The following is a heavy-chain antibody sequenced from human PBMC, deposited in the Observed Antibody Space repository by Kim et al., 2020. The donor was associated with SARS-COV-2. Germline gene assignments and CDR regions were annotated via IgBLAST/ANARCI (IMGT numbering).Heavy chain of an antibody. CDR2: VYYSGST. V-gene: IGHV4-39*01. CDR1: GGSISTTSYY. CDR3: ARVKRAVVLMVYAEPDAFDI. Sequence: SETLSLTCTVSGGSISTTSYYWGWIRQPPGKGLECIGSVYYSGSTFYNPSLKSRVTISVDTSKSQFSLKLSSVTAADTALYYCARVKRAVVLMVYAEPDAFDIWGQGTIVTVSS. J-gene: IGHJ3*02. D-gene: IGHD2-8*01.